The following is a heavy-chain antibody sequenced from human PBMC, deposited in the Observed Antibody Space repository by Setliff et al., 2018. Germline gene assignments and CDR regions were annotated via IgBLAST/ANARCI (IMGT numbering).Heavy chain of an antibody. CDR1: GYTFKNYG. CDR3: TRYGDYKQSFDF. J-gene: IGHJ4*02. CDR2: IGTYDANT. V-gene: IGHV1-18*01. D-gene: IGHD4-17*01. Sequence: ASVKVSCKASGYTFKNYGVSWVRQAPGQGLEWMGWIGTYDANTSYAQKFQGRVTMTRDTSTSTVYMELSSLRSEDTAVYYCTRYGDYKQSFDFWGQGTLVTVS.